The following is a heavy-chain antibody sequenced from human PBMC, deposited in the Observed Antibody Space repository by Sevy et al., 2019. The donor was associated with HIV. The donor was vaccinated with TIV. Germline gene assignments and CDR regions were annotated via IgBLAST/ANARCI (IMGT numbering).Heavy chain of an antibody. CDR2: INYSGST. CDR1: GDSFNSNYY. Sequence: SETLSLTCTVSGDSFNSNYYWDCIRQPPGKGLERVGSINYSGSTYYNPSLKSRVTMSVDTSKKHFSLNLSSVTAAETAVYYCGRARATGVGNRGYFDYWGQGILVTVSS. D-gene: IGHD1-1*01. J-gene: IGHJ4*02. CDR3: GRARATGVGNRGYFDY. V-gene: IGHV4-39*02.